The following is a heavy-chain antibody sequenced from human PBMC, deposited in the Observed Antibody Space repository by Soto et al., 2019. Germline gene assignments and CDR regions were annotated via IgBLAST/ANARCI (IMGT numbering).Heavy chain of an antibody. D-gene: IGHD1-1*01. Sequence: QVQLVQSGAEVKKPGASVKVSCKAPRYIFTAYFMHWVRQAPGQGLEWMGWINPNNVTTHYGLSFQGRVTMTRDTSISTAYMELSSLRSDDTAVYYCASHDPGARFDPWGQGTLVIVSS. J-gene: IGHJ5*02. CDR1: RYIFTAYF. V-gene: IGHV1-2*02. CDR3: ASHDPGARFDP. CDR2: INPNNVTT.